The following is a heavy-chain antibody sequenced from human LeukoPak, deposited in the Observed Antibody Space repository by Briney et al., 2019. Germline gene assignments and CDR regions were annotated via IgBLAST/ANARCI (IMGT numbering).Heavy chain of an antibody. CDR2: ISGSGGST. CDR3: AKVTRLERRGGNWFDP. J-gene: IGHJ5*02. Sequence: GGSLRLSCAASGFTFSSYAMSWVRQAPGKGLEWVSAISGSGGSTYYADSVKGRFTISRDNSKNTLYLQMNSLRAEDTAVYYCAKVTRLERRGGNWFDPWGQGTLVTVSS. CDR1: GFTFSSYA. D-gene: IGHD1-1*01. V-gene: IGHV3-23*01.